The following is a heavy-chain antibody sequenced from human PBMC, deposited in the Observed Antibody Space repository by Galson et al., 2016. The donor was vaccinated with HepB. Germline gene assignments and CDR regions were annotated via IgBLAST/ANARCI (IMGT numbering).Heavy chain of an antibody. CDR1: GFTFSDYY. CDR3: AKGRYCGGDCYSSDY. D-gene: IGHD2-21*02. V-gene: IGHV3-23*01. Sequence: SLRLSCAASGFTFSDYYMSWIRQAPGKGLEWVSGISGGGVSTHYADSVKGRFTTSRDNSKNTLYLQMNSLRAEDTAVYYCAKGRYCGGDCYSSDYWGQGTLVTVSS. J-gene: IGHJ4*02. CDR2: ISGGGVST.